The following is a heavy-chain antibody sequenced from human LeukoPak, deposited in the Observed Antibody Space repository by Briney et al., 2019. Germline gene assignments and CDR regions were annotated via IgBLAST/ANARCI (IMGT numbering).Heavy chain of an antibody. CDR3: SRELARGPADY. J-gene: IGHJ4*02. V-gene: IGHV6-1*01. CDR2: TYYRSKWYS. D-gene: IGHD2-2*01. CDR1: GDSVSSNSAS. Sequence: SQTLSLTCAISGDSVSSNSASWGWIRQSPSRGLEWLGRTYYRSKWYSDYAVSVKSRITINPDTSKNQVSLQLNSVTPEDTAVYYCSRELARGPADYWGQGALVTVSS.